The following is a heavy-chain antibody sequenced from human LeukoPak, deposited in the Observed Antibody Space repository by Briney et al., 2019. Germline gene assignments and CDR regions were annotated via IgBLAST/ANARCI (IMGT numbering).Heavy chain of an antibody. Sequence: GESLKISCKGSGYSFATYWIAWVRQMPGKGLECMGIIYLGDSDTRYSPSFQGQVTISADKSISTAYLQWSSLKASDTAIYYCARPRIVGTTSDAFDIWGQGTMVTVSS. CDR2: IYLGDSDT. D-gene: IGHD1-26*01. J-gene: IGHJ3*02. V-gene: IGHV5-51*01. CDR3: ARPRIVGTTSDAFDI. CDR1: GYSFATYW.